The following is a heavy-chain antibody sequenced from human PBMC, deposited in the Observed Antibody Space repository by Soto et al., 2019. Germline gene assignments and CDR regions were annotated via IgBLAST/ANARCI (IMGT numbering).Heavy chain of an antibody. J-gene: IGHJ4*02. Sequence: QVQLVQSGAEVKKPGSSVKVSCKASGGTFSSYAISWVRQAPGQGLEWMGGIIPIFGTANYAQKFQGRVTITADKSTSTAYMELSSLRSEDTAVYYCASYTYYYDSSGPPSGLRFAYWGQGTLVTVSS. CDR1: GGTFSSYA. D-gene: IGHD3-22*01. CDR2: IIPIFGTA. V-gene: IGHV1-69*06. CDR3: ASYTYYYDSSGPPSGLRFAY.